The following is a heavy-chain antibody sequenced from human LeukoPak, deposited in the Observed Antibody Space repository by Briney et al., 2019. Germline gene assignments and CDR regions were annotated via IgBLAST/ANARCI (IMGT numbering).Heavy chain of an antibody. Sequence: PGGSLRLPCTASGFTFGDYAMSWFRQAPGKGLEWVGFIRSKAYGGTTEYAASVKGRFTISRDDSKSIAYLQMNSLKTEDTAVYYCTSRGGYSYEYFDYWGQGTLVTVSS. J-gene: IGHJ4*02. V-gene: IGHV3-49*03. D-gene: IGHD5-18*01. CDR3: TSRGGYSYEYFDY. CDR1: GFTFGDYA. CDR2: IRSKAYGGTT.